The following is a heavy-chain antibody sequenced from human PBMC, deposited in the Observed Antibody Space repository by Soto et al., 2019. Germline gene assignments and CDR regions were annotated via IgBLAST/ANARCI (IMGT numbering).Heavy chain of an antibody. CDR2: INHSGST. J-gene: IGHJ4*02. V-gene: IGHV4-34*01. CDR3: ARWKRPYYFDY. CDR1: GGSFSGYY. Sequence: SETLSLTCAVYGGSFSGYYWTWIRQPPGTGLEWIGEINHSGSTNYNPSLKSRVTISVDTSKNQFSLKLTSVTAADTAVYYCARWKRPYYFDYWGQGTLVTVSS. D-gene: IGHD1-1*01.